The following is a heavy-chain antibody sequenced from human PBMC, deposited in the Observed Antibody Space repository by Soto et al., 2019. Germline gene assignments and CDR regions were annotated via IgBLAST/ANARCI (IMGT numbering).Heavy chain of an antibody. CDR2: IWYDGSNK. V-gene: IGHV3-33*01. Sequence: GGSLRLSCAASGFTFSSYGMHWVRQAPGKGLEWVAVIWYDGSNKYYADSVKGRFTISRDNSKNTLYLQMNSLRAEDTAVYYCARAGSPYSSSWYKFDYWGQGTLVTVSS. J-gene: IGHJ4*02. D-gene: IGHD6-13*01. CDR3: ARAGSPYSSSWYKFDY. CDR1: GFTFSSYG.